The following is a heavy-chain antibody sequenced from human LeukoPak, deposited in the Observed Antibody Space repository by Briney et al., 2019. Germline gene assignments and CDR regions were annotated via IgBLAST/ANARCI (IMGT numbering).Heavy chain of an antibody. Sequence: ASVTVSCKASGYTFTGYYMHWVRQAAGQGLEGMGRINPNSGGSNYAQKFQGRVTMARDTSISTAYMELSRLRSDETAVYYCARDQWLYSSGWYGYWGQGTLVTVSS. V-gene: IGHV1-2*06. CDR2: INPNSGGS. CDR3: ARDQWLYSSGWYGY. D-gene: IGHD6-19*01. CDR1: GYTFTGYY. J-gene: IGHJ4*02.